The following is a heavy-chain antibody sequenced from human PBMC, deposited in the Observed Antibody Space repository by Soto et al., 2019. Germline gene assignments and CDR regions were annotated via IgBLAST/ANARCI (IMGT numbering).Heavy chain of an antibody. J-gene: IGHJ6*02. CDR3: ARDADYGGSRGGMDV. V-gene: IGHV4-31*03. D-gene: IGHD4-17*01. CDR2: IYYSGST. Sequence: QVRLEESGPGLVKPSETLSLICSVSGGSVNNANYFRNWIRHHPENGLEWIGYIYYSGSTRYNPSFKTRATLSIDTSKNHFSLRLNSVTVADTAVYFCARDADYGGSRGGMDVWGRGTTVTVSS. CDR1: GGSVNNANYF.